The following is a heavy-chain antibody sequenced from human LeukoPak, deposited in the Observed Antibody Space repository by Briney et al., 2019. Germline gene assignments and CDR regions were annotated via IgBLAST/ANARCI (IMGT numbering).Heavy chain of an antibody. CDR3: VRSSMAAVGPFDY. J-gene: IGHJ4*02. V-gene: IGHV3-33*01. Sequence: GGSLRLSCAASGFTFSSYGMHWVRQAPGKGLEWVTVIWYDGSNKYYADSVKGRFTISRDNSKNTLYLQMNSLRAEDTAVYYCVRSSMAAVGPFDYWGQGILVTVSS. CDR1: GFTFSSYG. CDR2: IWYDGSNK. D-gene: IGHD6-13*01.